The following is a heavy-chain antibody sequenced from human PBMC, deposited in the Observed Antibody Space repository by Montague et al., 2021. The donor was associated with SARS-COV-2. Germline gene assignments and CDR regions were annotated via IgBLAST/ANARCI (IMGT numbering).Heavy chain of an antibody. Sequence: SLRLSCAASGFTFTNSPMSWVRQAPGKGLDWVSVIYSGGSTYYAASVKGRFTISRDNSKNTLYLQMNSLRAEDTAVYYCARDAGGNFPTSFDYWGQGTLVTVS. CDR1: GFTFTNSP. CDR2: IYSGGST. V-gene: IGHV3-53*01. J-gene: IGHJ4*02. D-gene: IGHD4-23*01. CDR3: ARDAGGNFPTSFDY.